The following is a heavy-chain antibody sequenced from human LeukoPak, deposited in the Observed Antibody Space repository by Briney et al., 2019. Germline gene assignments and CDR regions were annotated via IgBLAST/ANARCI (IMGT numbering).Heavy chain of an antibody. CDR2: IYGDGSFT. Sequence: GGSLRLSCAASGFTFSNLWMHWVRQAPGKGLVWVALIYGDGSFTRYADSVKGRFTISRDTAKNSLYLQMNSLRAEDTALYYCVKDRGSGNHNYNYYGLDVWGQGTTVTVSS. D-gene: IGHD3-10*01. CDR3: VKDRGSGNHNYNYYGLDV. V-gene: IGHV3-74*01. CDR1: GFTFSNLW. J-gene: IGHJ6*02.